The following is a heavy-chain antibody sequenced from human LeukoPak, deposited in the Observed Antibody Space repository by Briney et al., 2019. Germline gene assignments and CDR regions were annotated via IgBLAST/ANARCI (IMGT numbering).Heavy chain of an antibody. CDR3: ARFIAAAGQYYFDY. Sequence: GGSLRLSCAASGFTFSSYWMHWVRQAPGKGLVWVSRINSDGSSTSYADSVKGRFTISRDNAKNTLYLQMNSLRAEDTAVYYCARFIAAAGQYYFDYWGQGTLVTVSS. J-gene: IGHJ4*02. D-gene: IGHD6-13*01. V-gene: IGHV3-74*01. CDR2: INSDGSST. CDR1: GFTFSSYW.